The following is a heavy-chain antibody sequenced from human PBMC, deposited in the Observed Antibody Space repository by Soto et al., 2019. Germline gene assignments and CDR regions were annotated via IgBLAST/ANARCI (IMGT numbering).Heavy chain of an antibody. V-gene: IGHV3-33*01. CDR2: IWYDGSNK. CDR3: ARDPLGYCSSTSCYYYYYMDV. J-gene: IGHJ6*03. Sequence: QVQLVESGGGVVQPGRSLRLSCAASGSTFSSYGMHWVRQAPGKGLEWVAVIWYDGSNKYYADSVKGRFTISRDNSKNTLYLQMNSLRAEDTAVYYCARDPLGYCSSTSCYYYYYMDVWGKGTTVTVSS. CDR1: GSTFSSYG. D-gene: IGHD2-2*01.